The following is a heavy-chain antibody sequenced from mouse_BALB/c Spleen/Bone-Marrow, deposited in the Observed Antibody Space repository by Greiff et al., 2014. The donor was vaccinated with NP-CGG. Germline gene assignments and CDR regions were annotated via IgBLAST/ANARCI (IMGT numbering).Heavy chain of an antibody. J-gene: IGHJ3*01. CDR1: GYTFTDYV. CDR2: IYPGSGST. CDR3: ARKNYGWAY. D-gene: IGHD1-2*01. Sequence: VKLLESGPELVKPGASMKMSCKASGYTFTDYVISWVKQRTGQGLEWIGEIYPGSGSTYYNEKFKGKATLTADKSSNTAYMQLGSLTSEDSAVYFCARKNYGWAYWGQGTLVTVSA. V-gene: IGHV1-81*01.